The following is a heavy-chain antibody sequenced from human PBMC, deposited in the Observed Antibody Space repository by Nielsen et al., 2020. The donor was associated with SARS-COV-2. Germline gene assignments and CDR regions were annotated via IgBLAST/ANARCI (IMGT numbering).Heavy chain of an antibody. D-gene: IGHD2-21*01. CDR1: GFTFSDYY. CDR2: ISSSSSYT. Sequence: SLKISCAASGFTFSDYYMSWIRQAPGKGLEWVSYISSSSSYTNYADSVKGRFTISRDNAKNSLYLQMNSLRAEDTAVYYCASQTIREDYWGQGTLVTVSS. CDR3: ASQTIREDY. V-gene: IGHV3-11*03. J-gene: IGHJ4*02.